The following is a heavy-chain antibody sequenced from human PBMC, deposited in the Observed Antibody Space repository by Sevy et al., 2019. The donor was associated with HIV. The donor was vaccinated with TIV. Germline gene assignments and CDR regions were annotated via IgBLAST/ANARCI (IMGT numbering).Heavy chain of an antibody. D-gene: IGHD5-12*01. CDR2: ISYDGSNK. CDR1: GFTFSSYG. J-gene: IGHJ3*02. Sequence: GGSLRLSCAASGFTFSSYGMYWVRQAPGRGLEWVAVISYDGSNKYYADSVKGRFTISRDNSKNTLYLQMNSLRAEDTAVYYCANDLLRLQLTDAFDIWGQRTMVTVSS. V-gene: IGHV3-30*18. CDR3: ANDLLRLQLTDAFDI.